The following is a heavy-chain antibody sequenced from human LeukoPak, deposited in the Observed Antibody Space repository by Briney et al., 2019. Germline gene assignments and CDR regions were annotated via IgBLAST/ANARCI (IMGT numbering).Heavy chain of an antibody. V-gene: IGHV3-30*03. CDR3: ARDLSPVVRASPMGY. CDR1: GYTFSRHG. J-gene: IGHJ4*02. Sequence: GGSLRLSCAASGYTFSRHGMNWVRQAPGKGLEWVALITYDGYYEYYSDSVKGRFTISSDTSKNTLYLQMNSLRAEDTAVYYCARDLSPVVRASPMGYWGQGTPVTVSS. D-gene: IGHD3-10*01. CDR2: ITYDGYYE.